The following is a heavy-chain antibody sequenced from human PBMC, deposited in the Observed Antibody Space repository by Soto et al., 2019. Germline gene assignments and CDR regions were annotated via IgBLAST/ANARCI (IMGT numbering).Heavy chain of an antibody. D-gene: IGHD6-13*01. Sequence: GGALKVSCAASGFTFSSYAMSWVRQAPGKGLEWVSAISGSGGSTYYADSVKGRFTISRDNSKNTLYLQMNSLRAEDTAVYYCAKDPLPHFAEKLIIAAARSNYFDYWGQGTLVTVSS. CDR2: ISGSGGST. V-gene: IGHV3-23*01. J-gene: IGHJ4*02. CDR3: AKDPLPHFAEKLIIAAARSNYFDY. CDR1: GFTFSSYA.